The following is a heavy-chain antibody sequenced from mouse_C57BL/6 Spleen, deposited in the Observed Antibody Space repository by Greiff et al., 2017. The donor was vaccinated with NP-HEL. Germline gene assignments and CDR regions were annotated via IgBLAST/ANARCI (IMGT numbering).Heavy chain of an antibody. CDR2: FYPGSGSI. D-gene: IGHD3-2*02. J-gene: IGHJ3*01. V-gene: IGHV1-62-2*01. Sequence: VQLQQSGAELVKPGASVKLSCKASGYTFTEYTIHWVKQRSGQGLEWIGWFYPGSGSIKYNEKFKEKATLTADKSARTVDMELSRLTSEDSVVYVWARHEEGDSSGYPFAYWGQGTLVTVSA. CDR1: GYTFTEYT. CDR3: ARHEEGDSSGYPFAY.